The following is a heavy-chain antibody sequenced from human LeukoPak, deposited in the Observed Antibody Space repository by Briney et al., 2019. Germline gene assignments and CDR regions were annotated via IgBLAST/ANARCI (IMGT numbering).Heavy chain of an antibody. D-gene: IGHD3-10*01. CDR2: IKQDGSEK. CDR1: GFTFSSYA. J-gene: IGHJ4*02. CDR3: ARDRYYYGSGSYYGSFDY. Sequence: GRSLRLSCAASGFTFSSYAMHWVRQAPGKGLEWVANIKQDGSEKYYVDSVKGRFTISRDNAKNSLYLQMNSLRAEDTAVYYCARDRYYYGSGSYYGSFDYWGQGTLVTVSS. V-gene: IGHV3-7*01.